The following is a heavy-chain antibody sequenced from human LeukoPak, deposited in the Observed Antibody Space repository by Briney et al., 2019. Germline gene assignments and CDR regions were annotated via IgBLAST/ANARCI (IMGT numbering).Heavy chain of an antibody. CDR3: ARDLGYYDFWSGYGWRDYYYYYMDV. CDR1: GYTFTSYG. D-gene: IGHD3-3*01. CDR2: ISAYNGNT. V-gene: IGHV1-18*01. J-gene: IGHJ6*03. Sequence: ASVKVSCKASGYTFTSYGISWVRQAPGQGLEWMGWISAYNGNTNYAQKLQGRVTMTTDTSTSTAYMELRSLRSDDTAVYYCARDLGYYDFWSGYGWRDYYYYYMDVWGKGTTVTVS.